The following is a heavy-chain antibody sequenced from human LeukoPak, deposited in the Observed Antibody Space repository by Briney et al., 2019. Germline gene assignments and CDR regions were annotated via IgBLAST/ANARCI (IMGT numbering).Heavy chain of an antibody. V-gene: IGHV1-2*02. CDR1: GYTFTGYY. CDR3: ARALGGSYYYYFDY. D-gene: IGHD1-26*01. J-gene: IGHJ4*02. CDR2: INPNSGGT. Sequence: GASVKVSCKASGYTFTGYYMHWVRQAPGQGLEWMGWINPNSGGTNYAQKFQGRVTMTRDTSISTAYMELSRLRSDDTAVYYCARALGGSYYYYFDYWGQGTLVTVSS.